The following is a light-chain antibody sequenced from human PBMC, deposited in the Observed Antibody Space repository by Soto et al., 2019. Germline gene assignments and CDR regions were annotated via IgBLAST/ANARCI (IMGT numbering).Light chain of an antibody. V-gene: IGKV3-20*01. CDR2: DAS. CDR3: QQYGSSPPWT. CDR1: HSVSSSY. J-gene: IGKJ1*01. Sequence: EIVLTQSPGTLSLSPGERATLSCRASHSVSSSYLAWYQQKPGQAPRLLIYDASSRATGIPDRFSGSGSGTDFTLTISRLEPDDFAVYYCQQYGSSPPWTFGQGTKVEIK.